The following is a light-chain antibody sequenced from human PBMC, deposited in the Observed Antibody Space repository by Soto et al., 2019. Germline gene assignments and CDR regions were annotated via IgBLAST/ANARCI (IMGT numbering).Light chain of an antibody. Sequence: EIVLTQSPGTLSLSPGERATLSCRASQSISSTYLAWYRQKPGQAPRLLIYAASSRATGIPDRFSGSGSGTDFTLTISRLEPEDFAVYYCQQYYASSWTFGQETKVDIK. J-gene: IGKJ1*01. V-gene: IGKV3-20*01. CDR2: AAS. CDR1: QSISSTY. CDR3: QQYYASSWT.